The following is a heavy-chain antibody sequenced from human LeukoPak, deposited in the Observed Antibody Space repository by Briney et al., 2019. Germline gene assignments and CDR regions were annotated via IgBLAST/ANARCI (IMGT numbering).Heavy chain of an antibody. CDR3: ARGNNGFTVLDS. V-gene: IGHV4-61*02. J-gene: IGHJ4*02. CDR1: GTSISTGGYY. Sequence: PSQTLSLTCSVSGTSISTGGYYWTWIRQPAGKGLEWLGRISSSGNTFYNPSLKSRVTISLDTSENQFSLKLSSVTAADTAVYYCARGNNGFTVLDSWGQGTLVTVSS. CDR2: ISSSGNT. D-gene: IGHD1/OR15-1a*01.